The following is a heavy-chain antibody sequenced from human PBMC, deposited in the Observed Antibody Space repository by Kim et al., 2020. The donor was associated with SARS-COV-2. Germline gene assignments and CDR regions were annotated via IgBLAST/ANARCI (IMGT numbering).Heavy chain of an antibody. Sequence: GGSLRLSCAASEFTFSNYYMSWVRQAPGKGLEWVANIKEDGSDKYYVESVRGRFTISRDNARNSLYLQKNSLRAEDTAVYYCARDTWGNGFDSWGQGTMVTVSS. CDR1: EFTFSNYY. D-gene: IGHD3-16*01. CDR3: ARDTWGNGFDS. J-gene: IGHJ3*02. V-gene: IGHV3-7*03. CDR2: IKEDGSDK.